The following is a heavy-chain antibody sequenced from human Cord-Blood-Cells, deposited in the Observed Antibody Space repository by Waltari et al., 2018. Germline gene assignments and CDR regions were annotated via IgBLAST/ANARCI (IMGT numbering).Heavy chain of an antibody. Sequence: QVQLVQSGAEVKKPGASVKVSCKVSGYTLTELSMHWVRQAPGKGLEWMGGLDPKDGETVYAQKFQGRVTMTEDTATDTAYMELSSLRSEDTAVYYCASRPIYDVWSGYVDYWGQGTLVTVSS. V-gene: IGHV1-24*01. CDR2: LDPKDGET. CDR1: GYTLTELS. D-gene: IGHD3-3*01. CDR3: ASRPIYDVWSGYVDY. J-gene: IGHJ4*02.